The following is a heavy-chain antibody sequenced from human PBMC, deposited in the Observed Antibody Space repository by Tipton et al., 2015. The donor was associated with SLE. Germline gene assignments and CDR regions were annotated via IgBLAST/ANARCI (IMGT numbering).Heavy chain of an antibody. J-gene: IGHJ6*02. V-gene: IGHV3-66*01. CDR1: GFTVSSNY. CDR3: AREDVYYYDSSAHGMDV. Sequence: SLRLSCAASGFTVSSNYMSWVRQAPGKGLEWVSAIYSGGNTYYADSVKGRFTISRDNSKNTLYLQMNSLRAEDTAVYYCAREDVYYYDSSAHGMDVWGQGTTVTVSS. D-gene: IGHD3-22*01. CDR2: IYSGGNT.